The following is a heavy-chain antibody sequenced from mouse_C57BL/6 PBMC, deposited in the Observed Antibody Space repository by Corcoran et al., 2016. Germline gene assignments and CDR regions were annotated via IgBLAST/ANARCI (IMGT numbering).Heavy chain of an antibody. J-gene: IGHJ4*01. CDR1: GYTFTTYG. V-gene: IGHV9-3*01. D-gene: IGHD3-2*02. CDR2: INPYSGVP. CDR3: ARFLTAQATGYAMDY. Sequence: QIQLVQSGPELKQHGETAQISCKASGYTFTTYGLSWVKQAPGPGLKWMGWINPYSGVPTSADDFKGRFAFSLEISASTAYLQINNLINEDTATYCRARFLTAQATGYAMDYWCQGTSVTVSP.